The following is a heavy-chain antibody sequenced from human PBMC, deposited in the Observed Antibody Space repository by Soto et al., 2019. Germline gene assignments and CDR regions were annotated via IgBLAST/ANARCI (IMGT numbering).Heavy chain of an antibody. CDR1: GFTFSNYA. CDR3: AKANYDCWSGYSGY. V-gene: IGHV3-23*01. Sequence: GGSLRLSCAASGFTFSNYAMSWVRQAPGKGLEWVSAISGSGGSTYYADSVKGRFTISSDNSKNTLYLQMNSLRAEDTAVYYCAKANYDCWSGYSGYWGQGTLVTVSS. J-gene: IGHJ4*02. CDR2: ISGSGGST. D-gene: IGHD3-3*01.